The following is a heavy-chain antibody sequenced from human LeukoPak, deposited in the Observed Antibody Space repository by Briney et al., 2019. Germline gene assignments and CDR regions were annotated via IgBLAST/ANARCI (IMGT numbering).Heavy chain of an antibody. V-gene: IGHV3-23*01. Sequence: GGSLRLSCAASGFTFSSYAMSWVRQAPGKGLEWVSAISGSGGSTYYADSVKGRFTISRDNSKNTLYLQTNSLRAEDTAVYYCASTVCSSTSCFFDYWGQGTLVTVSS. CDR2: ISGSGGST. CDR1: GFTFSSYA. J-gene: IGHJ4*02. CDR3: ASTVCSSTSCFFDY. D-gene: IGHD2-2*01.